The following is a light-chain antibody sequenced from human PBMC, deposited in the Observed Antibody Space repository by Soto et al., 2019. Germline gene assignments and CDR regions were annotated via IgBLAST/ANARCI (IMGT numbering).Light chain of an antibody. V-gene: IGKV1-13*02. CDR1: QGIARA. CDR3: QHYNSYSEA. J-gene: IGKJ1*01. CDR2: DAS. Sequence: AIHLTQSPSSLSATVGDSVTITCRASQGIARALAWYQQKPGKAPKLLIYDASSLESGVPSRFSGSGSGTEFTLTISSLQPDDFATYYCQHYNSYSEAFGQGTKVELK.